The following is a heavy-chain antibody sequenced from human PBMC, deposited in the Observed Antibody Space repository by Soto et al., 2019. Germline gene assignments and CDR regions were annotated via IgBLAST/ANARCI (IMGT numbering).Heavy chain of an antibody. D-gene: IGHD3-16*02. Sequence: QVQLVQSGAAMKKPGASVKVSCKASGYTFTSYDINWVRQAAGQGLEWMGWINPNTGYTDYAQKFQDRVTMTGNTSITTAYMELSGLRSEDTAAYYCVRGRVMITFGVVIVIDYWGQGSPVTVSS. V-gene: IGHV1-8*01. CDR2: INPNTGYT. CDR3: VRGRVMITFGVVIVIDY. CDR1: GYTFTSYD. J-gene: IGHJ4*02.